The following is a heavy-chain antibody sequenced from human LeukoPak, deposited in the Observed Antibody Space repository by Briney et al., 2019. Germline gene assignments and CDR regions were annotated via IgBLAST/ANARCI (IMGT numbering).Heavy chain of an antibody. Sequence: SQTLSLTCTVSGGSISSGGYYWSWIRQHPGKGLEWIGYIYYSGSTYYNPSLKSRVTISVDTSKNQFSLKLGSVTAADTAVYYCARDAETYYYDSSGYIGLRYFDYWGQGTLVTVSS. CDR2: IYYSGST. J-gene: IGHJ4*02. V-gene: IGHV4-31*03. CDR3: ARDAETYYYDSSGYIGLRYFDY. D-gene: IGHD3-22*01. CDR1: GGSISSGGYY.